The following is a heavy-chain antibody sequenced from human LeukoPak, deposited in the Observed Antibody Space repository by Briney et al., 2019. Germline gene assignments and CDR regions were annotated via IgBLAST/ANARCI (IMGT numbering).Heavy chain of an antibody. J-gene: IGHJ4*02. CDR1: GITFSSYA. V-gene: IGHV3-23*01. CDR3: AKETSAYDSSGYFDY. CDR2: ISGSGGST. Sequence: AGGSLRLSCGASGITFSSYAMSWVRQAPGKGLEWVSVISGSGGSTHYADSVKGRFTIARDNSKNTPYLQMNSLRAEDTAVYYCAKETSAYDSSGYFDYWGQGTLVTVSS. D-gene: IGHD3-22*01.